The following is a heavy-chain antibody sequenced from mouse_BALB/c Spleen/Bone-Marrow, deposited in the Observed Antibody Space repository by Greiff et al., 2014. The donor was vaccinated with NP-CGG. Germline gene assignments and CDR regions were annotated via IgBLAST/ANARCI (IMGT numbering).Heavy chain of an antibody. V-gene: IGHV1-4*01. CDR1: GYTFTTYT. Sequence: QVQLQQPGAELARPGASVKMSCKTSGYTFTTYTMHWVKQGPGQGLEWIGYINPGSGYTNYNQKFKDKATLTADKSSSTAYMQLSSLTSEDSAVYYCAKGLIYYYGRRDGYLDVWGAGTTVTVSS. D-gene: IGHD1-1*01. J-gene: IGHJ1*01. CDR2: INPGSGYT. CDR3: AKGLIYYYGRRDGYLDV.